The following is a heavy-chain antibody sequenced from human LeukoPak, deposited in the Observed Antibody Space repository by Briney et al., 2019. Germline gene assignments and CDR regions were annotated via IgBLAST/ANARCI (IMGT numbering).Heavy chain of an antibody. Sequence: SETLSLTCTVSSGSISTSNYYWGWVRQPPGKALEWIGNIFYSGSTYYSPSLKSRVTISLDTSRNQFSLKLNSVTAADTAVYYCARVAKGELPPGGYNWFDPWGQGTLVTVSS. CDR3: ARVAKGELPPGGYNWFDP. V-gene: IGHV4-39*07. CDR1: SGSISTSNYY. D-gene: IGHD1-26*01. CDR2: IFYSGST. J-gene: IGHJ5*02.